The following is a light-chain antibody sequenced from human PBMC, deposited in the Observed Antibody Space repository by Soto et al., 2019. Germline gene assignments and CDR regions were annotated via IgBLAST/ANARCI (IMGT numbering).Light chain of an antibody. CDR1: QRVSGN. CDR3: QLYNNWPPGLT. Sequence: LTQSPATLSVSPGERATLSCRAIQRVSGNLAWYQQTPGRAPRLLIYGVSVRATGIPARFSGSGSGTEFTLTISSLQSEDFALCSCQLYNNWPPGLTFGGGTKVDIK. J-gene: IGKJ4*01. V-gene: IGKV3-15*01. CDR2: GVS.